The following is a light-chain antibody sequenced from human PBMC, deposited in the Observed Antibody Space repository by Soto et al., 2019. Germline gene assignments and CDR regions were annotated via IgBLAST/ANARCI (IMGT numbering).Light chain of an antibody. CDR3: HQYGTSDMDT. J-gene: IGKJ2*01. CDR2: NAA. CDR1: QRIDTS. V-gene: IGKV3-15*01. Sequence: EIVMTQSPATLSVSPGERATLSCRASQRIDTSLAWYQQRPGQAPRLLLYNAATRATGIPARFSGRGFGTEFTLTISSLQSEDFAVYYCHQYGTSDMDTFGQGTKLEIK.